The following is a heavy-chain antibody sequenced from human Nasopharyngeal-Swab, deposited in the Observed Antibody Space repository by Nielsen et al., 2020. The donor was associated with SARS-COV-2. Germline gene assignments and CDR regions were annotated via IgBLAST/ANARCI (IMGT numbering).Heavy chain of an antibody. V-gene: IGHV1-18*01. D-gene: IGHD2-2*01. J-gene: IGHJ3*02. Sequence: ASVKVSCKASGHTFTSYGISWVRQAPGQGLEWMGWISAYNGNTNYAQKLQGRVTMTTDTSTSTAYMELRSLRSDDTAVYYCASNPLYCSSTSCYHDAFDIWGQGTRVTVSS. CDR2: ISAYNGNT. CDR1: GHTFTSYG. CDR3: ASNPLYCSSTSCYHDAFDI.